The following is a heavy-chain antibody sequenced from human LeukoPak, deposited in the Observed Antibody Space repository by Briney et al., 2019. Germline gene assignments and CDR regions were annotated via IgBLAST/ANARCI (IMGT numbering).Heavy chain of an antibody. CDR1: GFTFSSYW. J-gene: IGHJ4*02. D-gene: IGHD3-22*01. CDR3: AKETDSSGPFDY. CDR2: IRYDGNNK. Sequence: GGSLRLSCAASGFTFSSYWMSWVRQAPGKGLEWVAFIRYDGNNKYYADSVKGRFTISRDNSKNTLYLQMNSLRTEDTAVYYCAKETDSSGPFDYWGQGTLVTVSS. V-gene: IGHV3-30*02.